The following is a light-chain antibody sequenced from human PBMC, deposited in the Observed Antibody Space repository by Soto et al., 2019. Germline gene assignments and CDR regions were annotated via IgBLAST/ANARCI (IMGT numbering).Light chain of an antibody. Sequence: DIRMTKSPSTLSASVRVRVTITCRARQSISRWLAWYQQKPGKAPKLLNYEASRLERGVPSRFRGTGYRTESALTISSLQPDDFAAYYCQQYNSYSGTFGLGTKLQIK. CDR1: QSISRW. V-gene: IGKV1-5*01. J-gene: IGKJ2*01. CDR2: EAS. CDR3: QQYNSYSGT.